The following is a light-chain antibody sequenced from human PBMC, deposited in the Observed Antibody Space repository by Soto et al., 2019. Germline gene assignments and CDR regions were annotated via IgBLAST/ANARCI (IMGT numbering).Light chain of an antibody. CDR3: QQRYNWPPIT. J-gene: IGKJ5*01. CDR2: DAS. V-gene: IGKV3-11*01. CDR1: QSVDRY. Sequence: EVVLTQSPATLSLSPGERATLSCRASQSVDRYLAWYQQKPGQAPRLLIYDASNRAAGIPARFSGSGSGTDFTLTISSLESEDFAVYFCQQRYNWPPITFGQGTRLEIK.